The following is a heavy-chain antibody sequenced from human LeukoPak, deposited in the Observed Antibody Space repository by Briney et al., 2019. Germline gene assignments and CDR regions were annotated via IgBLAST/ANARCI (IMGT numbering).Heavy chain of an antibody. V-gene: IGHV1-2*02. Sequence: ASVKVSCKASGYTFTGYYIHWVRQVPGQGLEWMGWIYPNTGGTNSAQKFQGRVTMTRDTSISTAYMELSRLRSDDTAVYYCARVHARWEYWGQGTLVTVSS. CDR2: IYPNTGGT. CDR3: ARVHARWEY. J-gene: IGHJ4*02. CDR1: GYTFTGYY. D-gene: IGHD1-26*01.